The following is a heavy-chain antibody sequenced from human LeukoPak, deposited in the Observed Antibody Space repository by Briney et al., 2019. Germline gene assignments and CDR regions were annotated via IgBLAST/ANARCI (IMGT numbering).Heavy chain of an antibody. CDR1: GYTFTSYD. CDR2: MNPNSGNT. Sequence: ASVKVPCKASGYTFTSYDINWVRQATGQGLEWMGWMNPNSGNTGYAQKFQGGVTITRNTSISTAYMELSSLRSEDTAVYYCARVDYYDSSGTNWLDPWGQGTLVTVSS. D-gene: IGHD3-22*01. J-gene: IGHJ5*02. CDR3: ARVDYYDSSGTNWLDP. V-gene: IGHV1-8*03.